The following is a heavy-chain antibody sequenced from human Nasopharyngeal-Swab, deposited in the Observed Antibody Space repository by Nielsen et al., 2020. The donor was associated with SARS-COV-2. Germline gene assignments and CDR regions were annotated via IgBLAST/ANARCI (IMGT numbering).Heavy chain of an antibody. CDR3: ARQPDRYYYGSSGYSDY. Sequence: WIRQPPGKGLEWIGEIYHSGSTNYNPSLKSRVTISVDKSKNQFSLKLSSVTAADTAVYYCARQPDRYYYGSSGYSDYWGQGTLVTVSS. J-gene: IGHJ4*02. CDR2: IYHSGST. V-gene: IGHV4-4*02. D-gene: IGHD3-22*01.